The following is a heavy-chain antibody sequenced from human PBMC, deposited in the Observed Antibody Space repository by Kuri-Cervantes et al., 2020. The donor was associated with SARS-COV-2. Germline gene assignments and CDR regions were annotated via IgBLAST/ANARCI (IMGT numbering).Heavy chain of an antibody. V-gene: IGHV3-7*01. Sequence: GESLKISCAASGFTFSSYWMSWVRQAPGKGLEWVANIKQYGSEKYYVDSVKGRFTISRDNAKNSLYLQMNSLRAEDTAVYYCARELLLDYWGQGTLVTVSS. J-gene: IGHJ4*02. CDR3: ARELLLDY. CDR2: IKQYGSEK. CDR1: GFTFSSYW. D-gene: IGHD2-21*01.